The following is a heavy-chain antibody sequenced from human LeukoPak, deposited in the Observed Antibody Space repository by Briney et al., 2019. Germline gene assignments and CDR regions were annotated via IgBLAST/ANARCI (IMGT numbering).Heavy chain of an antibody. Sequence: SETLSLTCTVSGGSISSYYWGWIRQPPGKGLEWIGSIYHSGSTYYNPSLKSRVTISVDTSKNQFSLKLSSVTAADTAVYYCARVYYDSSGYYHYYYYMDVWGKGTTVTVSS. D-gene: IGHD3-22*01. J-gene: IGHJ6*03. CDR1: GGSISSYY. CDR3: ARVYYDSSGYYHYYYYMDV. CDR2: IYHSGST. V-gene: IGHV4-38-2*02.